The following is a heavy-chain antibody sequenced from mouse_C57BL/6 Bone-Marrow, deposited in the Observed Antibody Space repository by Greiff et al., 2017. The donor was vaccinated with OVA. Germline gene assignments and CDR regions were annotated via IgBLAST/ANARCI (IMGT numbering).Heavy chain of an antibody. V-gene: IGHV5-16*01. D-gene: IGHD1-1*01. CDR2: INYDGSST. J-gene: IGHJ2*01. CDR1: GFTFSDYY. CDR3: AREGSSYYYGSLDY. Sequence: DVKLVESEGGLVQPGSSMKLSCTASGFTFSDYYMAWVRQVPEKGLEWVANINYDGSSTYYLDSLKSRFIISRDNAKNILYLQMSSLKSEDTATYYCAREGSSYYYGSLDYWGQGTTLTVSS.